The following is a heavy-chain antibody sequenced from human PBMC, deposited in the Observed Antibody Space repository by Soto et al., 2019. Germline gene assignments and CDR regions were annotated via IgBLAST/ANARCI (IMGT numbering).Heavy chain of an antibody. CDR3: AKDSRDVTASSTYYYCGMDV. CDR2: ISWNSGST. CDR1: GFTFDGYT. V-gene: IGHV3-9*01. J-gene: IGHJ6*02. Sequence: TLRLSCAASGFTFDGYTMHWVRQAPRQGLEWVSGISWNSGSTGYADSVKGRFTISRDNAKHSLSLQMNSLRAEDTSLYYCAKDSRDVTASSTYYYCGMDVWGQGTTVTVSS. D-gene: IGHD2-21*02.